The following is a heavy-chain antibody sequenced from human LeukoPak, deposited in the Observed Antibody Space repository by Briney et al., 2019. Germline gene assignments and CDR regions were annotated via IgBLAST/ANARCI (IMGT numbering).Heavy chain of an antibody. J-gene: IGHJ3*02. D-gene: IGHD2-2*01. CDR2: INPSGGST. CDR1: GYTFTSYY. Sequence: ASVKVSCKASGYTFTSYYMHWVRQAPGQGLEWTGIINPSGGSTSYAQKFQGRVTMTRDTSTSTVYMELSSLRSEDTAVYYCASPGYCSSTSCYGGAFDIWGQGTMVTVSS. CDR3: ASPGYCSSTSCYGGAFDI. V-gene: IGHV1-46*01.